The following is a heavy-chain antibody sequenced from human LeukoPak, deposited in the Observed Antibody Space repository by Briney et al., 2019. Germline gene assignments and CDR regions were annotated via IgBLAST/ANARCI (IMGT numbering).Heavy chain of an antibody. D-gene: IGHD3-3*01. CDR1: GFTFSSHG. Sequence: GGSLRLSCAASGFTFSSHGMSWVRQTPGKGLEWVSIISGDGAITHYADSVKGRFAISRDNSKNTLYLQMSSLRAEDTAIYYCAKDLIGAAGYMDVWGKGTTVTVSS. CDR2: ISGDGAIT. CDR3: AKDLIGAAGYMDV. V-gene: IGHV3-23*01. J-gene: IGHJ6*03.